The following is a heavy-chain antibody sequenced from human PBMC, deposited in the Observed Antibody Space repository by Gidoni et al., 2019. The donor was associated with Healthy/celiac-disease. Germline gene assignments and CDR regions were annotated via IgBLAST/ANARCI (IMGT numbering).Heavy chain of an antibody. V-gene: IGHV1-69*08. CDR3: ARDGGNSGSYGDIDY. J-gene: IGHJ4*02. Sequence: QVQLVQSGAEVKKPGSSKKVSCKASGGTFSSYTISWVRQAPGQGLEWMGRIIPILGIANYAQKFQGRVTITADKSTSTAYMELSSLRSEDTAVYYCARDGGNSGSYGDIDYWGQGTLVTVSS. CDR2: IIPILGIA. D-gene: IGHD1-26*01. CDR1: GGTFSSYT.